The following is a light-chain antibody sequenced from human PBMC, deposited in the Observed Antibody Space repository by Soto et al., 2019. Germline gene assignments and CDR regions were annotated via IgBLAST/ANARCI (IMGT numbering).Light chain of an antibody. V-gene: IGKV4-1*01. Sequence: DIVMTQSPDSLTVSLGERATINCKSSQSILSSSNNKNYLVWYQQKPGQPPKVLINWASTRESGVPDRFSGSGSGADFTLTISSLQAEDVAVYYCQQSNIYPYTFGQGTKLEIK. CDR3: QQSNIYPYT. J-gene: IGKJ2*01. CDR1: QSILSSSNNKNY. CDR2: WAS.